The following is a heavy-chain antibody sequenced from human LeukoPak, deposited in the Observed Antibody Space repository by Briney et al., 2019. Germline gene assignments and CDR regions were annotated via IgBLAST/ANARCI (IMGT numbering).Heavy chain of an antibody. CDR1: GFTFSSYW. CDR3: ASHGAIETAGQYYLDH. D-gene: IGHD6-13*01. Sequence: GSLRLSCAASGFTFSSYWMSWVRQSPGKGLEWIGSIYYGGTTYHNSSLKSRLTISIDTSKNQFSLRLRSVTAADTAVYYCASHGAIETAGQYYLDHWGHGTQVTVSS. CDR2: IYYGGTT. J-gene: IGHJ4*01. V-gene: IGHV4-59*05.